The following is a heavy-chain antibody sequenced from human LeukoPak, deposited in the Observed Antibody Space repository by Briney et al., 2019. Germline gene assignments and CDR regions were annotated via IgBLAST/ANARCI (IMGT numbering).Heavy chain of an antibody. Sequence: GGSLRLSCEGSAFIFSGHWMNWVRQTPGKGLEWVASIKEDGSERQYVDSVKGRFTISRDNAKNSLYLQMNDLRAEDTAVYYCARPPAYYYDTNGYSLDYWGQGTRVTVSS. J-gene: IGHJ4*02. CDR1: AFIFSGHW. CDR3: ARPPAYYYDTNGYSLDY. D-gene: IGHD3-22*01. CDR2: IKEDGSER. V-gene: IGHV3-7*01.